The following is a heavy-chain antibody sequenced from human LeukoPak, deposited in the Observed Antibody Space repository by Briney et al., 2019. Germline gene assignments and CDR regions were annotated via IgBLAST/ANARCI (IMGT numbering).Heavy chain of an antibody. J-gene: IGHJ5*02. CDR2: IKQDGSEK. CDR3: TRDFDP. CDR1: GLSFGNYW. Sequence: SGGSLRLSCVASGLSFGNYWMDWVRQAPGKGLEWVGNIKQDGSEKYYVDSVKGRFTIPRDNAKNSLYLDMNSLRVEDTAIYYCTRDFDPWGQGTLVTVSS. V-gene: IGHV3-7*01.